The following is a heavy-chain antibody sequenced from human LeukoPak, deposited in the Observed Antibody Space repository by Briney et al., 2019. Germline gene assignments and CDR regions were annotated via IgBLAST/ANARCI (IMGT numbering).Heavy chain of an antibody. Sequence: SVKVSCKASGGTFSSYAISWVRQAPGQGLEWMGGIIPIFGTANYAQKFQGRVTITADESTSTAYMELSSLRSEDTAVYYCARSPSGSYPFDYWGQGTLVTVSS. J-gene: IGHJ4*02. CDR2: IIPIFGTA. V-gene: IGHV1-69*13. CDR1: GGTFSSYA. D-gene: IGHD1-26*01. CDR3: ARSPSGSYPFDY.